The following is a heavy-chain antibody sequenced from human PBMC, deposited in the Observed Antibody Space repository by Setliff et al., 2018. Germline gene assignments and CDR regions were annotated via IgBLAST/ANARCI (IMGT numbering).Heavy chain of an antibody. V-gene: IGHV4-39*01. CDR3: ARRDSTSYYSCMDV. J-gene: IGHJ6*03. D-gene: IGHD3-22*01. CDR1: GGFINNGDYN. Sequence: PSETLSLTCTVSGGFINNGDYNWGWVRQPPGEGLDWIGTVDHSGNTFYNPSLKSRVTTSIDTSKNQFSLKLTSVSAADTAVYYCARRDSTSYYSCMDVRGKGTTVTVSS. CDR2: VDHSGNT.